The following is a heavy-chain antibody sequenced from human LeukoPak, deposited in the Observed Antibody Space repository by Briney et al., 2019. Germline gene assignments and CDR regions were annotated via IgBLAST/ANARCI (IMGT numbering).Heavy chain of an antibody. J-gene: IGHJ4*02. CDR1: GGSFSGYY. V-gene: IGHV4-34*01. CDR2: INHSGST. CDR3: ARVSARIAARAYFGY. D-gene: IGHD6-6*01. Sequence: PSETLSLTCAVYGGSFSGYYWSWIRQPPGKGLEWIGEINHSGSTNYNPSLKSRVTISVDTSKNQFSLKLSSVTAADTAVYYCARVSARIAARAYFGYWGQGTLVTVSS.